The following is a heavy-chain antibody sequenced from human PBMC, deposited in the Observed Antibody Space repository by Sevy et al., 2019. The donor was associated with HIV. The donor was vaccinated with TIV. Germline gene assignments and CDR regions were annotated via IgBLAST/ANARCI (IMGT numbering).Heavy chain of an antibody. CDR1: GYTFTSYG. CDR2: MIAYNGNT. CDR3: ARGTLRYSSGWYFDY. V-gene: IGHV1-18*01. J-gene: IGHJ4*02. D-gene: IGHD6-19*01. Sequence: VSVKVSCKASGYTFTSYGISWVRQAPGQGLEWMGWMIAYNGNTNYAQKLQGRVTMTTDTSTSTAYMELRSLRSDDTAVYYCARGTLRYSSGWYFDYWGQGTLVTVSS.